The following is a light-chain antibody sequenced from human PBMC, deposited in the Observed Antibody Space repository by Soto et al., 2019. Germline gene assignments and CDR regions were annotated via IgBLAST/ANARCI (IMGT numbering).Light chain of an antibody. Sequence: DIQLTQSPSFLSASVGDRVTITCRASQGMSSYLAWYQQKPGKAPRLLIYAASTLQSGVPSRFSGSGSGTEFTLTISSLQPDDFETYYCQQYNNYWTFGQGTKVDIK. CDR1: QGMSSY. J-gene: IGKJ1*01. CDR2: AAS. V-gene: IGKV1-9*01. CDR3: QQYNNYWT.